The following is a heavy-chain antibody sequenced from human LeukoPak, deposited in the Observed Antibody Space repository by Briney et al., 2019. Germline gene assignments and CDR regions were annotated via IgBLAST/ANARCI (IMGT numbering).Heavy chain of an antibody. J-gene: IGHJ4*02. CDR1: GFSFRSHG. CDR3: AQDLAYIRFDS. V-gene: IGHV3-23*01. Sequence: GGTLRLSCAASGFSFRSHGMNWVRQAPGEGREWGSGISPSGDITYYADSVKGRFTISRDNSKNTVYLQMDSLRFEDAAVYYCAQDLAYIRFDSWGQGTPVTVSS. CDR2: ISPSGDIT. D-gene: IGHD1-1*01.